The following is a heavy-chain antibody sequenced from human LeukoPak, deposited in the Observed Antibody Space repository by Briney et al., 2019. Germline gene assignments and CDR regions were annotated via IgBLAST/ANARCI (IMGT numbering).Heavy chain of an antibody. CDR3: AIMHGYYDGSGYWVQ. D-gene: IGHD3-22*01. V-gene: IGHV3-23*01. CDR1: GFTFSSYA. J-gene: IGHJ4*02. CDR2: ITTSGGST. Sequence: GGSLRLSCAASGFTFSSYAMSWVRQAPGKGLEWVSFITTSGGSTSYADSVEGRFTISRDNPRNTLYMQMNSLRDEDTAVYYCAIMHGYYDGSGYWVQWGQGTLVTVSS.